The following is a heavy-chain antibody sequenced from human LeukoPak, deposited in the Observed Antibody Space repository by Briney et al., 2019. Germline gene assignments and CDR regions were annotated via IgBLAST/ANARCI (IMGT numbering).Heavy chain of an antibody. CDR3: ARAGGYGYCSSTSCYPLYYFDY. J-gene: IGHJ4*02. Sequence: GGSLRLSCAASGFTFSDYYMSWIRQAPGKGLEWVSYISSSGSTISYADSVKGRFTISRDNAKNSLYLQMNSLRAEDTAVYYCARAGGYGYCSSTSCYPLYYFDYWGQGTLVTVSS. CDR1: GFTFSDYY. CDR2: ISSSGSTI. V-gene: IGHV3-11*04. D-gene: IGHD2-2*03.